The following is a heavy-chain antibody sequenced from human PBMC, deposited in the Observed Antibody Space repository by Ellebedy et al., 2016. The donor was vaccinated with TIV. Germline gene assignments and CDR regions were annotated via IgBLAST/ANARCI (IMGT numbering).Heavy chain of an antibody. Sequence: PGGSLRLSCAASGFIFRNYAMHWVRQAPGKGLEWVSVISYDGSNKYSADSVKGRFTISRDNSKNTLSLQLNSLRVEETAVYYCARGPLPTVTSCLDSWGLGTLVTVSS. J-gene: IGHJ4*02. V-gene: IGHV3-30-3*01. D-gene: IGHD4-17*01. CDR2: ISYDGSNK. CDR3: ARGPLPTVTSCLDS. CDR1: GFIFRNYA.